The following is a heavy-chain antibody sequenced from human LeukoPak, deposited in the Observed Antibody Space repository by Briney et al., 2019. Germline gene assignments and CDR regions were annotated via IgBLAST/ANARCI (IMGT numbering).Heavy chain of an antibody. Sequence: SETLSLTCTVSGGSISSYYWSWIRQPPGKALEWIGHIHYSGSTNYNPPLKSRVTISVDTSKNQLSLKLSSVTAADTAVYYCARNSRGGSYFDNWGQGTLVTVSS. D-gene: IGHD1-26*01. V-gene: IGHV4-59*01. CDR3: ARNSRGGSYFDN. J-gene: IGHJ4*02. CDR2: IHYSGST. CDR1: GGSISSYY.